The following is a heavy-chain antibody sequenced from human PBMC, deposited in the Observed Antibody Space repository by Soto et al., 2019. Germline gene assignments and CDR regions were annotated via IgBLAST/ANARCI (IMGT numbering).Heavy chain of an antibody. CDR1: GGTYSSYA. J-gene: IGHJ4*02. CDR3: VADEYDVLPGYYMAPHY. V-gene: IGHV1-69*04. CDR2: IIPIFGNT. Sequence: PGKVTSKDAGGTYSSYAIRWGQHSPGQGLEWIGRIIPIFGNTNHAQKFQERVTITRDMSTSTAYMELSSLRSEDTAVYYCVADEYDVLPGYYMAPHYWVQGTLVTVSP. D-gene: IGHD3-9*01.